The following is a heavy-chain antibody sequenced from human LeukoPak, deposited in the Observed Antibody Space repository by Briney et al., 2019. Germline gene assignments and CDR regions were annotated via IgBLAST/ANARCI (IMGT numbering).Heavy chain of an antibody. D-gene: IGHD2-2*01. CDR3: ARAAYCSSTSCYSRRAPTYYYYYGMDV. CDR1: GYTFTGYY. Sequence: ASVKVSCKASGYTFTGYYMHWVRQAPGQGLEWMGWINPNSGGTNYAQKFQGRVTTTRDTSISTAYMELSRLRSDDTAVYYCARAAYCSSTSCYSRRAPTYYYYYGMDVWGQGTTVTVSS. V-gene: IGHV1-2*02. CDR2: INPNSGGT. J-gene: IGHJ6*02.